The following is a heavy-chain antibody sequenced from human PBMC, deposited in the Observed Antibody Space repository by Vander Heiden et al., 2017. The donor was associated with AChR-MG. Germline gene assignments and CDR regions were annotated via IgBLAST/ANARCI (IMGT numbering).Heavy chain of an antibody. CDR1: GFTVSSNY. D-gene: IGHD3-3*01. CDR2: IYSGGST. J-gene: IGHJ6*03. CDR3: ARVVGEMVGVVIISYYYMDV. Sequence: EVQLVESGGGLIQPGGSLRLSCAASGFTVSSNYMSWVRQAPGKGLEWVSVIYSGGSTYYTDSVKGGFTISRDNSKNTLYLQMNSLRAEDTAVYYCARVVGEMVGVVIISYYYMDVWGKGATVTVSS. V-gene: IGHV3-53*01.